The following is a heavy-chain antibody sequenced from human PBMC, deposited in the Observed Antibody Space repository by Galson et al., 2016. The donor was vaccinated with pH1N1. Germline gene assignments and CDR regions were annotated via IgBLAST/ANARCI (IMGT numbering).Heavy chain of an antibody. V-gene: IGHV3-23*01. CDR3: AKAYSISSGYYFES. CDR1: GFTFSSYA. D-gene: IGHD6-6*01. CDR2: ITGSGGST. Sequence: SLRLSCAASGFTFSSYAMHWVRQAPGRGLEWVSTITGSGGSTYYADSVKGRFTISRDNSKNTLYLQMNSLRAEDTAVYHCAKAYSISSGYYFESWGQGALVTVSS. J-gene: IGHJ4*02.